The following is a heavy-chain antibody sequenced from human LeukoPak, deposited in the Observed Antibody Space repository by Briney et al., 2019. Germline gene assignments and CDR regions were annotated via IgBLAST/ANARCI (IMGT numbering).Heavy chain of an antibody. V-gene: IGHV3-21*01. CDR3: AREPYSSYDY. D-gene: IGHD6-6*01. J-gene: IGHJ4*02. CDR1: GFTFSNYS. Sequence: GGSLRLSCAASGFTFSNYSMNWVRQAPGKGLEWVSSISSSSSYIYYTDSVKGRFTTSRDNAKNSLYLQMKSLRAEDTAVYYCAREPYSSYDYWGQGTLVTVSS. CDR2: ISSSSSYI.